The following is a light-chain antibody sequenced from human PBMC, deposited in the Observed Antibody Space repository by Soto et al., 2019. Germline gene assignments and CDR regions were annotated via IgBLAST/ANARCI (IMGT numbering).Light chain of an antibody. CDR1: QSISSY. CDR2: AAS. Sequence: DIQMTQSPSSLSASVGDRVTITCRASQSISSYLNWYQQKPGKAPKLLIYAASSVQSGVPSRFSGSGSGTDVNLTISSLQPEDFETYYCQQSYSTPQAFGQGNKLEIK. J-gene: IGKJ2*01. V-gene: IGKV1-39*01. CDR3: QQSYSTPQA.